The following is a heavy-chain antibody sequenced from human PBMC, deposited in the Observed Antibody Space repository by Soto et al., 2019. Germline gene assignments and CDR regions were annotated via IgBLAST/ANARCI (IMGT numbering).Heavy chain of an antibody. CDR3: ARGVRRYYDSSGYYFFDY. CDR2: INPNSGGT. CDR1: GYTFTGYY. V-gene: IGHV1-2*04. Sequence: ASVKVSCKASGYTFTGYYMHWLRQAPGQGLEWMGWINPNSGGTNYAQKFQGWVTMTRDTSISTAYMELSRLRSDDTAVYYCARGVRRYYDSSGYYFFDYWGQGTLVTVSS. D-gene: IGHD3-22*01. J-gene: IGHJ4*02.